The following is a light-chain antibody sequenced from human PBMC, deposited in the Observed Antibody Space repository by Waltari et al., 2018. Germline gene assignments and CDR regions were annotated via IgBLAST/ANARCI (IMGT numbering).Light chain of an antibody. V-gene: IGKV3-15*01. CDR2: GAS. Sequence: EIGMTQPPATLSVCPGERATFSCRASQSVSSNLAWYQQKPGQAPRLLIYGASTRATGIPARFSGSGSGTEFTLTISSLQSEDFAVYYCQQYNNWPHTFGQGTKLEIK. CDR1: QSVSSN. CDR3: QQYNNWPHT. J-gene: IGKJ2*01.